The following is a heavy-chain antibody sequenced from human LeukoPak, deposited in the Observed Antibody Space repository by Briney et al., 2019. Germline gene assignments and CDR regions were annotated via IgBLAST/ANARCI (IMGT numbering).Heavy chain of an antibody. CDR1: GSSVGTNC. Sequence: GPSLSPLRAASGSSVGTNCASSARLDAGGGLEWLSFIFDGGSTYYADSVKSRFTTSRDNSRNTAYLQMNSLRDEGTAVYYCARCDFERWGQGTLVTVSS. CDR3: ARCDFER. CDR2: IFDGGST. J-gene: IGHJ4*02. V-gene: IGHV3-66*01.